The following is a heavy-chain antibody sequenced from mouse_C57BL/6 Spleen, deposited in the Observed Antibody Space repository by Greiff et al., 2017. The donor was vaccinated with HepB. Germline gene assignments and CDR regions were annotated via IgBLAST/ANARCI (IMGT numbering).Heavy chain of an antibody. CDR1: GYAFSSYW. V-gene: IGHV1-80*01. CDR3: ARWGLWDGSDFDY. D-gene: IGHD2-3*01. Sequence: VKLMESGAELVKPGASVKISCKASGYAFSSYWMNWVKQRPGKGLEWIGQIYPGDGDTNYNGKFKGKATLTADKSSSTAYMQLSSLTSEDSAVYFCARWGLWDGSDFDYWGQGTTLTVSS. CDR2: IYPGDGDT. J-gene: IGHJ2*01.